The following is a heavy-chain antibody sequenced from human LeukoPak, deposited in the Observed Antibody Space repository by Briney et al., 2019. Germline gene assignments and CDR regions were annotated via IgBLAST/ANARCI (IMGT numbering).Heavy chain of an antibody. D-gene: IGHD3-22*01. V-gene: IGHV1-46*01. J-gene: IGHJ4*02. CDR1: GYSFTSYY. CDR3: ASLGRAYYYDSSGYYRDY. Sequence: ASVKVSCKASGYSFTSYYMHWVRQAPGQGLECMGFINPSGSSAAYAQKFQGRVTITADKSTSTAYMELSSLRSEDTAVYYCASLGRAYYYDSSGYYRDYWGQGTLVTVSS. CDR2: INPSGSSA.